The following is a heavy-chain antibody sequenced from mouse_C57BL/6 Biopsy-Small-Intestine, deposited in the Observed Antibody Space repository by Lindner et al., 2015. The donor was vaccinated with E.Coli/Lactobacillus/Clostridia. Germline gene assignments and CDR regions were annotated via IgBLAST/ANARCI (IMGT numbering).Heavy chain of an antibody. D-gene: IGHD4-1*01. CDR1: GYAFTNYL. J-gene: IGHJ2*01. CDR2: IDPGSGGT. V-gene: IGHV1-54*01. Sequence: VQLQESGAELVRPGTSVKVSCKASGYAFTNYLIEWVKQRPGQGLEWIGVIDPGSGGTNYNEKFKDKATLSADKSSSTAYIQLSSLTSEDSAVYFCARSTGHFDYWGQGTTLTVSS. CDR3: ARSTGHFDY.